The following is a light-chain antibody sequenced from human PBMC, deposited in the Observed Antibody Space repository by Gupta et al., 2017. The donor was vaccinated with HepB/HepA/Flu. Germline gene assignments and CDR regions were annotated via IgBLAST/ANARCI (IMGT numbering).Light chain of an antibody. Sequence: MDMTQSPSSLSASVGDRVTITCRASQTISSYLHWYQQKPGTAPKLLIYAASSLQSGVPSRFSGSGSGTDSTLTISSLQPEDFATYYCQQRDSSPRTFGGGTKVEIK. V-gene: IGKV1-39*01. CDR2: AAS. J-gene: IGKJ4*01. CDR3: QQRDSSPRT. CDR1: QTISSY.